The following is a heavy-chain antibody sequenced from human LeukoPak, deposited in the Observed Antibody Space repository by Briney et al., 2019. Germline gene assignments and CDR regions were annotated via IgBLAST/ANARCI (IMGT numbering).Heavy chain of an antibody. Sequence: SVKVSCKASGGTFSRNGISWVRQAPGQGLEWMGGIIPLIGTANYAQKFQGRVTITADESKSTAYMELSSLRSEDTAVYYCGQTRYSSIGVELRDHYYYYMDVWGTGTTVTVSS. V-gene: IGHV1-69*13. J-gene: IGHJ6*03. CDR1: GGTFSRNG. CDR2: IIPLIGTA. D-gene: IGHD5-18*01. CDR3: GQTRYSSIGVELRDHYYYYMDV.